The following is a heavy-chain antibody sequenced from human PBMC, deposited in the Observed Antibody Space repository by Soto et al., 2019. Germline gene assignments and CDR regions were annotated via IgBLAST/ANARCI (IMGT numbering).Heavy chain of an antibody. CDR1: GFTVSSNY. Sequence: GGSLRLSCAASGFTVSSNYMSWVRQAPGKGLEWVSVIYSGGSTYYADSVKGRFTISRHNSKNTLYLQMNSLRAEDTAVYYCARLPIDCTNGVCYSNWGQGTLVTVS. D-gene: IGHD2-8*01. CDR3: ARLPIDCTNGVCYSN. V-gene: IGHV3-53*04. CDR2: IYSGGST. J-gene: IGHJ4*02.